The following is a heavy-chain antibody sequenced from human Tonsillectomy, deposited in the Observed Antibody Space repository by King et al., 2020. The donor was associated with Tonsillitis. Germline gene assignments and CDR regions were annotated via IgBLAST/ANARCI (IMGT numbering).Heavy chain of an antibody. D-gene: IGHD3-22*01. J-gene: IGHJ4*02. CDR3: AKDLGYYYDSSGYDYFDY. CDR2: ISGSGGST. Sequence: VQLVESGGGLVQPGGFLRLSCAASGFTFSSYAMSWVRQAPGKGLEWVSAISGSGGSTYYADSVKGRFTISRDNSKNTLYLQMNSLRAEDTAVYYCAKDLGYYYDSSGYDYFDYWGQGTLVTVSS. V-gene: IGHV3-23*04. CDR1: GFTFSSYA.